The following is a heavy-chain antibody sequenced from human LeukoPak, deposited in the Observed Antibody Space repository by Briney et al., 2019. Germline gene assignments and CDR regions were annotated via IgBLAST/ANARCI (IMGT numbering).Heavy chain of an antibody. CDR3: ARGSVRGDIVVVREEYGMDV. D-gene: IGHD2-2*01. J-gene: IGHJ6*02. CDR2: IIPILGIA. CDR1: GGTFSSYA. Sequence: ASVKVSCKASGGTFSSYAISWVRQAPGQGLEWMGRIIPILGIANYAQKFQGRVTITADKSTSTAYMELSSLRSEDTAVYYCARGSVRGDIVVVREEYGMDVWGQGTTATVSS. V-gene: IGHV1-69*04.